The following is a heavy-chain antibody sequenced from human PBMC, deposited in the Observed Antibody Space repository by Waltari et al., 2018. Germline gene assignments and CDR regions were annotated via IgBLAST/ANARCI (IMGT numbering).Heavy chain of an antibody. CDR1: GGSISSATYY. V-gene: IGHV4-61*02. D-gene: IGHD3-22*01. J-gene: IGHJ4*02. Sequence: QVQLQESGPGLVKPSQTLSLSCTVSGGSISSATYYWSWIRQPAGKGLEWIGRIHVNGNTNYNPALISRVKISVDTSRNQFFLTVNSVTAADTAVYYCARDSYYYDGSGYPARWGQGTRVTVSS. CDR3: ARDSYYYDGSGYPAR. CDR2: IHVNGNT.